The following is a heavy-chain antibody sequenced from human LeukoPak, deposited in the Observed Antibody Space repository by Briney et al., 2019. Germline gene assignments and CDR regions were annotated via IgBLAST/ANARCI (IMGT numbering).Heavy chain of an antibody. CDR3: ARVSRALRTVTKPPRSDAFDI. Sequence: SETLSLTCAVYGGSFSGYYWSWIRQPPGKGLEWIGEINRSGSTNYNPSLKSRLTLSVDTSKNQFSLKLSSVTAANTAVYYCARVSRALRTVTKPPRSDAFDIWGQGTMVTVSS. CDR1: GGSFSGYY. J-gene: IGHJ3*02. D-gene: IGHD4-17*01. V-gene: IGHV4-34*01. CDR2: INRSGST.